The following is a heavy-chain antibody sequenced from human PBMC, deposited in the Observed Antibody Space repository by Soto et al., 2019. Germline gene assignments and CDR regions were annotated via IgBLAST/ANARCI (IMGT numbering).Heavy chain of an antibody. CDR3: ARGRYGDY. CDR2: ISAHNGNT. CDR1: GYAFTTYG. J-gene: IGHJ4*02. Sequence: QVHLVQSGAEVKKPGASVKVSCKGSGYAFTTYGITWVRQAPGQGLEWMGWISAHNGNTNYAQKLQGRVTVTRDTSTSTAYMELRSLKSDDTAVYYCARGRYGDYWGQGALVTVSS. V-gene: IGHV1-18*01. D-gene: IGHD1-1*01.